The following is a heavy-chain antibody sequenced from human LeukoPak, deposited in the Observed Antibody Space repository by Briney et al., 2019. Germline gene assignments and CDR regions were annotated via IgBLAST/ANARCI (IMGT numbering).Heavy chain of an antibody. D-gene: IGHD3-10*01. CDR2: ISSSSTI. CDR3: ARSTMVQGVH. Sequence: PGVSLRLSCAASGFTFSSYSMNWVRQAPGKGLEWVSYISSSSTIYYADSVKGRFTISRDNAKNSLYLQMNSLRDEDTAVYYCARSTMVQGVHWGQGTLVTVSS. V-gene: IGHV3-48*02. CDR1: GFTFSSYS. J-gene: IGHJ4*02.